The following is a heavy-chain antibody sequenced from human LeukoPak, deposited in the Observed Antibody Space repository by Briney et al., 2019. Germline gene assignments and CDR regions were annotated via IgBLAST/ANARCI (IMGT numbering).Heavy chain of an antibody. CDR1: GYTFTNYG. V-gene: IGHV1-18*01. CDR3: ARDFHGDYTSDL. D-gene: IGHD4-17*01. Sequence: ASVKASCKASGYTFTNYGISWVRQAPGHRLEWMGWISAYNGKTNYAQKLQGRVTMTTDTSTSTAYMELRSLSSDDTAVYYCARDFHGDYTSDLWGRGTLVTVSS. CDR2: ISAYNGKT. J-gene: IGHJ2*01.